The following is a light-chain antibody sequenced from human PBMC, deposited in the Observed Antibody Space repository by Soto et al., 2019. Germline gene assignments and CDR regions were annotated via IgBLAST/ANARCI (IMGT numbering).Light chain of an antibody. CDR1: HNLSSY. Sequence: QSPSSLYAPLGDRVTITCLAIHNLSSYLNGYHQKPWKAGKLLIYAASSLQSGVPSRFSGSGSGTDFTLTISSLQPEDFATYYCQQSDSTPITFGQWTRLEVK. CDR3: QQSDSTPIT. V-gene: IGKV1-39*01. CDR2: AAS. J-gene: IGKJ5*01.